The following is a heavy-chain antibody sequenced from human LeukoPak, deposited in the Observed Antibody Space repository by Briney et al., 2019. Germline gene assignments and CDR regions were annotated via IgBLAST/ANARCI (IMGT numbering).Heavy chain of an antibody. CDR1: GFTFSSYA. V-gene: IGHV3-23*01. CDR2: IHDSGSST. Sequence: GGSLRLSCAASGFTFSSYAMSWVRQAPGKGLEWVSAIHDSGSSTHYADSVKGRFTISRDNSKNTLYLQMNSLRAEDTAVYYCARDLGLERLFDYWGQGTLVTVSS. J-gene: IGHJ4*02. CDR3: ARDLGLERLFDY. D-gene: IGHD1-1*01.